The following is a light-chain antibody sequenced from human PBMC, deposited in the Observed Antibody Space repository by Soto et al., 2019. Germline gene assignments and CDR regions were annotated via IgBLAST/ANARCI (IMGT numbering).Light chain of an antibody. CDR1: QSVSSH. J-gene: IGKJ1*01. V-gene: IGKV3-11*01. CDR3: QQYGDSPRS. Sequence: EIVLTQSPATLSLSPGERATLSCRSSQSVSSHLAWFQQRPGQAPRLLIYDASNRATGIPARFSGRGSGTDFTLTISSLQSEDFAVYYCQQYGDSPRSFGQGTKVDIK. CDR2: DAS.